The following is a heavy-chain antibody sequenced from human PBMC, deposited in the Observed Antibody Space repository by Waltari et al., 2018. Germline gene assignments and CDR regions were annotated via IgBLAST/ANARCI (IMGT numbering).Heavy chain of an antibody. CDR2: MNASNGNT. V-gene: IGHV1-3*01. Sequence: QVQLVQSGAAVKKPGASARDSCKASGYTFTSYAMHCVRQAPGQRIVWMGWMNASNGNTRYSQKFPGRVTITRDTSASTAYMELSSLRSEDTAVYYCARYPNCGDIDYWGQGTLVTVSS. CDR1: GYTFTSYA. D-gene: IGHD4-17*01. CDR3: ARYPNCGDIDY. J-gene: IGHJ4*02.